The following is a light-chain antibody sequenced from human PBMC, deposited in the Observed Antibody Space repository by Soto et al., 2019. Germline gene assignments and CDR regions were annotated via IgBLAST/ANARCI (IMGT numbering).Light chain of an antibody. CDR1: QGISNH. Sequence: DIQMTQSPSAMSASVGDRGTITCRASQGISNHLVWFQQRPGKVPKRLIYDASSLQTGVPSRFSGSGSGTDFTLTISSLQPEDFVTYYCLQHTNFPLTFGQGTRLEAK. V-gene: IGKV1-17*03. CDR3: LQHTNFPLT. J-gene: IGKJ5*01. CDR2: DAS.